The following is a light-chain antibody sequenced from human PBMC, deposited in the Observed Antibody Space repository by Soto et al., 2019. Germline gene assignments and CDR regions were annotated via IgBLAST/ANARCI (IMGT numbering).Light chain of an antibody. CDR2: DAS. CDR3: QQSSNWPPIT. CDR1: QSDSRY. V-gene: IGKV3-11*01. J-gene: IGKJ5*01. Sequence: EIVLTQSPATLSLSPGERATLSCRASQSDSRYLAWYQQKPGQAPMLLIYDASNRATGIPARFSGSGSGTDFTLTITSLEPEDFAVDYCQQSSNWPPITFGQGTRLEIK.